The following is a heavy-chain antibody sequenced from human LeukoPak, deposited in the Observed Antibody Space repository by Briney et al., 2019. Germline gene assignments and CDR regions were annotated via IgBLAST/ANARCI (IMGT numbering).Heavy chain of an antibody. Sequence: GGSLRLSCAASGFTFSSYWMSWVRQAPGMGLEWVANINPDGTTKFYVDSVKGRFTISRDNTKNSVYLYMNSLRADNTAVYYCATSRDTAIETGGRGTLVTASS. D-gene: IGHD5-18*01. J-gene: IGHJ4*02. CDR3: ATSRDTAIET. CDR2: INPDGTTK. CDR1: GFTFSSYW. V-gene: IGHV3-7*01.